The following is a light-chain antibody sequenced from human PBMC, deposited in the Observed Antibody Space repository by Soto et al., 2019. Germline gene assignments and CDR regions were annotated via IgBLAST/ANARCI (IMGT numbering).Light chain of an antibody. CDR2: DAY. Sequence: DIQMTQSPSSLSASVGDRVTITCQASQDITNYLNWYQQKPGKPPKLLINDAYNLETGVPSRFSGSGSGTHFSFTINSLQPEDSATYYCQQYDDLPITFGLGTRLEIK. J-gene: IGKJ5*01. CDR1: QDITNY. V-gene: IGKV1-33*01. CDR3: QQYDDLPIT.